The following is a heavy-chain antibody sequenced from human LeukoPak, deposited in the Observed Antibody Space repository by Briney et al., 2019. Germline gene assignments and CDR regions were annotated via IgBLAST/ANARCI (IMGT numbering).Heavy chain of an antibody. V-gene: IGHV4-34*01. CDR1: GGSFSGYY. CDR3: ARGAAVRGVIPSYWYFDL. J-gene: IGHJ2*01. Sequence: SETLSLTCAVYGGSFSGYYWSWIRQPPGKGLEWIGEINHSGSTNYNPSLKSRVTISVDTSKNQFSLKVNSVTAADTAVYYCARGAAVRGVIPSYWYFDLWGRGTLVTVSS. D-gene: IGHD3-10*01. CDR2: INHSGST.